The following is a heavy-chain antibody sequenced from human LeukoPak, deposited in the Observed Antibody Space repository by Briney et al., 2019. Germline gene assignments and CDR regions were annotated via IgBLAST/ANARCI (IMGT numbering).Heavy chain of an antibody. CDR2: IYSGGST. CDR3: ARDLGVPAAMALDY. Sequence: GGSLRLSCAASGLTLSSNYMSWVRQAPGKGLEWVSVIYSGGSTYYADSVKGRFTISRDNSKNTLYLQMNSLRAEDTAVYYCARDLGVPAAMALDYWGQGTLVTVSS. J-gene: IGHJ4*02. V-gene: IGHV3-53*01. D-gene: IGHD2-2*01. CDR1: GLTLSSNY.